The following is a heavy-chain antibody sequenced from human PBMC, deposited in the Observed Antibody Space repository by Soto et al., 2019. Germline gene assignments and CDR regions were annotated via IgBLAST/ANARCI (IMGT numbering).Heavy chain of an antibody. CDR3: ARGRGYSGDDLQEDGFDI. CDR1: GYIFTAYS. J-gene: IGHJ3*02. Sequence: QVHLVQSGAEVKKPGASVRVSCKASGYIFTAYSMHWVRQAPGQGFEWMGIMNPSGDRTNYAQNFQGRVTMTRDTATSTVYMELSSLRSEDTAVYYCARGRGYSGDDLQEDGFDIWGQGTMVTVS. CDR2: MNPSGDRT. D-gene: IGHD5-12*01. V-gene: IGHV1-46*01.